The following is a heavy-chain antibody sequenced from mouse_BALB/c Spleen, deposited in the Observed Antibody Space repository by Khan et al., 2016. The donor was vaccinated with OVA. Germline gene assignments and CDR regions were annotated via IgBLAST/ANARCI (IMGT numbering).Heavy chain of an antibody. V-gene: IGHV3-2*02. J-gene: IGHJ3*01. CDR1: GYSITSDYA. CDR3: ARWFAY. Sequence: EVQLVESGPGLVKPSQSLSLTCTVTGYSITSDYAWNWIRQFPGNKLEWMGYINYSGGTSYLPSLKSRISITRETSKNQFFLQLNSVTTEDSATYYCARWFAYWGQGTLVTVS. CDR2: INYSGGT.